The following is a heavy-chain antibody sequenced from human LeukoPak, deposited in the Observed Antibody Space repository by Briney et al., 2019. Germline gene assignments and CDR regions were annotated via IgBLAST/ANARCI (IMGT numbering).Heavy chain of an antibody. Sequence: SETLSLTCNVSGGSISSYYWSWIRQPPGKGLEWIGYIYYSGSTNYNPSLNNRVTISVDTSKNQFSLKLSSVTAADTAVYYCARSAAAPWCIWCQGRMVTVAS. CDR1: GGSISSYY. D-gene: IGHD2-15*01. CDR2: IYYSGST. V-gene: IGHV4-59*01. CDR3: ARSAAAPWCI. J-gene: IGHJ3*02.